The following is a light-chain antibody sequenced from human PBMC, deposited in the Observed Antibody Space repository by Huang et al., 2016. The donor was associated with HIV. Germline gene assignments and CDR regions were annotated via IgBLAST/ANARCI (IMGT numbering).Light chain of an antibody. J-gene: IGKJ1*01. V-gene: IGKV3-11*01. Sequence: EIVLTQSPATLSLSPGDSATLSCRASETIGTYLAWFQQRPGQPPRLLIYYASERATGIQARFSGSGSETDFTLTISSLEPEDFAVYYCHQRSNLPPWTFGQGTRVEIK. CDR3: HQRSNLPPWT. CDR2: YAS. CDR1: ETIGTY.